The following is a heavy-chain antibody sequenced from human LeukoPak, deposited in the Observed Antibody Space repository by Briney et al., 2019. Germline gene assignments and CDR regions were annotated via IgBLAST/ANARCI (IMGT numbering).Heavy chain of an antibody. Sequence: GASVKVSCKASGYTFTSYGISWVRQAPGQGLEWMGWISAYNGNTNYAHKLQGRVTMTTDPSTSTAYMELRSLRSDDTALYYCAIVWGSSWLYYFDYWGQGTLVTVSS. CDR2: ISAYNGNT. CDR1: GYTFTSYG. J-gene: IGHJ4*02. D-gene: IGHD6-13*01. CDR3: AIVWGSSWLYYFDY. V-gene: IGHV1-18*01.